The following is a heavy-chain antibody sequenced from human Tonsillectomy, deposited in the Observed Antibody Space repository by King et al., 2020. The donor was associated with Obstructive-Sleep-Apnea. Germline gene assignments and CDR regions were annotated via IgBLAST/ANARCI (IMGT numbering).Heavy chain of an antibody. CDR2: IKQDGSEK. CDR1: GFTFSNYW. J-gene: IGHJ6*02. Sequence: VQLVQSGGGLVQPGGSLRLSCAASGFTFSNYWMSWVRQAPGKGLEWVANIKQDGSEKYYVDSVKGRFTISRDNAKNSLYLQMNSLRAEDTAVYYCARDCSSSSCYLPDFYYGMDVWGQGTTVTVSS. D-gene: IGHD2-2*01. V-gene: IGHV3-7*01. CDR3: ARDCSSSSCYLPDFYYGMDV.